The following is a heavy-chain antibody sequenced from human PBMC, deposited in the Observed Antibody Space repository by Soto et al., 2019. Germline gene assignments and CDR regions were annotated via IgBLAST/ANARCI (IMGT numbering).Heavy chain of an antibody. Sequence: QVQLVESGGGVVQPGRSLRLSCAASGFTFSSYGMHWVRQAPGKALEWVAVIWYDGSNKYYADSVKGRFTISRDNSKNTLYLQMNSLRAEDTAVYYCARGSEDYGDYDYWGQGTLVTVSS. CDR3: ARGSEDYGDYDY. CDR1: GFTFSSYG. CDR2: IWYDGSNK. D-gene: IGHD4-17*01. V-gene: IGHV3-33*01. J-gene: IGHJ4*02.